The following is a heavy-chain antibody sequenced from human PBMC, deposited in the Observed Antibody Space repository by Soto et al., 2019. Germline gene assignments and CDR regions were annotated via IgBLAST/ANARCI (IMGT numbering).Heavy chain of an antibody. J-gene: IGHJ4*02. V-gene: IGHV3-53*01. CDR3: AREGYYGSGSSAY. CDR1: GFTVSSNY. CDR2: IYSGGST. D-gene: IGHD3-10*01. Sequence: GSLRLSCAASGFTVSSNYMSWVRQAPGKGLEWVSVIYSGGSTYYADSVKGRFTISRDNSKNTLYLQMNSLRAEDTAVYYCAREGYYGSGSSAYWGQGTLVTVSS.